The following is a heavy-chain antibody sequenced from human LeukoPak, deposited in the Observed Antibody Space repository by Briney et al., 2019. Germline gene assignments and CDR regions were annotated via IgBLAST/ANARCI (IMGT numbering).Heavy chain of an antibody. CDR1: GGSFSGYY. CDR2: INHSGST. J-gene: IGHJ4*02. Sequence: SETLSLTCAVYGGSFSGYYWSWIRQPPGKGLEWIGEINHSGSTNYNPSLKSRVTISVDTSKNQFSLKLSSVTAADTAVYYCAREWRHYDILTGYYGGYFDYGGQGTLGTVSA. CDR3: AREWRHYDILTGYYGGYFDY. D-gene: IGHD3-9*01. V-gene: IGHV4-34*01.